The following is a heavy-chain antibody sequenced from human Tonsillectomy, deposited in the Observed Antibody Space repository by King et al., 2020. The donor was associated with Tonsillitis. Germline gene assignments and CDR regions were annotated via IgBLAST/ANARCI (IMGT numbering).Heavy chain of an antibody. D-gene: IGHD4-17*01. V-gene: IGHV1-18*04. CDR1: GYTFTTYG. Sequence: QLVQSGAEVKKPGASVKVSCKASGYTFTTYGISWVRQAPGQGLEWMGWISTYNGNTNYAQKLQGRVTMTTDTSTSAAYMELRSLRSDDTAVYYCARDGIDYGEFHGYDYWGQGTLVTVSS. CDR3: ARDGIDYGEFHGYDY. CDR2: ISTYNGNT. J-gene: IGHJ4*02.